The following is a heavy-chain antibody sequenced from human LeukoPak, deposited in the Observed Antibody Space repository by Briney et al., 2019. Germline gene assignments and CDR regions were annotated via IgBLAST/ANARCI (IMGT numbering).Heavy chain of an antibody. V-gene: IGHV3-7*02. CDR2: IKYDGREK. CDR3: VSGSH. Sequence: GGSLRLSCTASGFSFSPYWMNWVRQVPGKGLEWVANIKYDGREKFYLDSVKGRFTISRDNAKNSVYLQMNSLRVDDTAVYYCVSGSHWGQGTLVSVSS. CDR1: GFSFSPYW. J-gene: IGHJ4*02. D-gene: IGHD3-10*01.